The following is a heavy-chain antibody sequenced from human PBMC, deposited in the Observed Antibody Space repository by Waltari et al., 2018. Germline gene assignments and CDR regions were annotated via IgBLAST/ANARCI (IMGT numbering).Heavy chain of an antibody. Sequence: QVQLVQSGAEVKKPGASVKVSCKASGYTFTGYYMHWVRQAPGQGLEWMGLINPNGGGTTYAQKFQGRVTRTRDTSSSTADMELGRLRSDDTAVYYLARGSSLRYVDWLLLLLDYWGQGTLVTVSS. CDR1: GYTFTGYY. CDR3: ARGSSLRYVDWLLLLLDY. CDR2: INPNGGGT. J-gene: IGHJ4*02. V-gene: IGHV1-2*06. D-gene: IGHD3-9*01.